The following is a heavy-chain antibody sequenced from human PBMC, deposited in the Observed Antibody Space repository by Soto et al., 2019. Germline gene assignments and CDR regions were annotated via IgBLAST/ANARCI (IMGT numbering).Heavy chain of an antibody. V-gene: IGHV2-5*02. J-gene: IGHJ3*02. CDR1: GFSLSTSGVG. CDR3: AHRLLRDGYDAFDI. Sequence: QITLKESGPTLVKPTQTLTLTCTFSGFSLSTSGVGVGWIRQRPGKALEWLALIYWDDDKRYSPSLKSRLTITKNTTKNQVVLTMTHMDPVDTATYYCAHRLLRDGYDAFDIWGQGTMVTVSS. CDR2: IYWDDDK. D-gene: IGHD3-16*01.